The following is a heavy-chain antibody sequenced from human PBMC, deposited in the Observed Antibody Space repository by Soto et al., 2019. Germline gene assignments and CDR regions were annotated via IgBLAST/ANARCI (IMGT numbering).Heavy chain of an antibody. CDR3: ASQRPTVTTFDY. V-gene: IGHV4-34*01. D-gene: IGHD4-17*01. CDR1: GGSFNGYY. Sequence: QVQLRQWGAGLVKPSETLSLTCAVYGGSFNGYYWNWIRQPPGKGLEWIGEINHSGSTNYNPSLKSRVSISVDTSKNQFSLRLSSVTAADTAVYYCASQRPTVTTFDYWGQGTLGTVSS. J-gene: IGHJ4*02. CDR2: INHSGST.